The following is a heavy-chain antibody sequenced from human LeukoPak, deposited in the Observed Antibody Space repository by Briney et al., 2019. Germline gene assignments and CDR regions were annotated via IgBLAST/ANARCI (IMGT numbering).Heavy chain of an antibody. Sequence: SETLSLTCTVSGDSISSGGYFWNWIRQHPVKGLEWIGNIYNSGSTDYNPSLISRLTISLDTSKNQFSLRLSSVTAADTAVYYCARGVEFGDNVDYWGQGTLVTVSS. CDR1: GDSISSGGYF. V-gene: IGHV4-31*03. CDR2: IYNSGST. CDR3: ARGVEFGDNVDY. J-gene: IGHJ4*02. D-gene: IGHD4-17*01.